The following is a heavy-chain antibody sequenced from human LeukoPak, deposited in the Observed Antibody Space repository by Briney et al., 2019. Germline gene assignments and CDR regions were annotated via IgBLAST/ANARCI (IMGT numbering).Heavy chain of an antibody. V-gene: IGHV3-74*01. CDR2: IKTDGRDT. CDR3: ARFQYSSEEDY. CDR1: GFTFSDYW. Sequence: GGSLRLSCAASGFTFSDYWMHWVRQAPGKGLVWVSRIKTDGRDTNYADSVKGRFTISRDNAKNTLYLQMNSLRAEDTAVYYCARFQYSSEEDYWGQGTLVTVSS. J-gene: IGHJ4*02. D-gene: IGHD6-19*01.